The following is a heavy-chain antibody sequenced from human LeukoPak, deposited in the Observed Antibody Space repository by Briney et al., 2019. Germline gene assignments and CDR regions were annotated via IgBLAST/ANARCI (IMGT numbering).Heavy chain of an antibody. V-gene: IGHV3-66*01. D-gene: IGHD3-3*01. CDR2: IYSGGST. J-gene: IGHJ4*02. Sequence: GGSLRLSCAASGFTVSSNYMSWVRQAPGKGLEWVSVIYSGGSTYYADSVKGRFTISRDNSKNTLYLQMNSLRAEDTAVYYCARKDYDFWSGYSPFDHWGQGTLVTVSS. CDR1: GFTVSSNY. CDR3: ARKDYDFWSGYSPFDH.